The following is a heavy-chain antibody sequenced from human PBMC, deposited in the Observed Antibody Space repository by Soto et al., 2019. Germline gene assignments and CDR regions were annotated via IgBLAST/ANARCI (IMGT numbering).Heavy chain of an antibody. CDR3: ARDLYYYDSSGYYVYFDY. CDR2: IYPGDSDT. J-gene: IGHJ4*02. V-gene: IGHV5-51*07. D-gene: IGHD3-22*01. Sequence: EHQKHRKGLEWMGIIYPGDSDTRYSPSFQGRFTISRDNAKNSLYLQMNSLRDEDTAVYYCARDLYYYDSSGYYVYFDYWGQGTLVTVSS.